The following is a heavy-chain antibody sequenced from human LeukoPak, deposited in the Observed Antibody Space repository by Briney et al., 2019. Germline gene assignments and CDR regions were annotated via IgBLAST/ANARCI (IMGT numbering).Heavy chain of an antibody. Sequence: ASVKVSCKASGYTFTSYDMHWVRQAPGQGLEWMGIINPSGGSTSYAQKFQGRVTMTRDMSTSTVYMELSRLRSDDTAVYYCAYYDSSCYYEFDYWGQGTLVTVSS. V-gene: IGHV1-46*01. CDR1: GYTFTSYD. CDR2: INPSGGST. J-gene: IGHJ4*02. D-gene: IGHD3-22*01. CDR3: AYYDSSCYYEFDY.